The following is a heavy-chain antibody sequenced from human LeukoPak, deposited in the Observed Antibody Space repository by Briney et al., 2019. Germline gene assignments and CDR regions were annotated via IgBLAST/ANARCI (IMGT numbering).Heavy chain of an antibody. CDR3: ARERRADS. CDR1: GFTFGSCS. CDR2: ISSSSAHI. Sequence: PGGSLRLSCAASGFTFGSCSMNWVRQAPGKGLEWVSFISSSSAHINYADSVKGRFTISRDNPRNSLYLQMNSLRAEDTAVYYCARERRADSWGQGTLVTVSS. V-gene: IGHV3-21*01. J-gene: IGHJ5*01.